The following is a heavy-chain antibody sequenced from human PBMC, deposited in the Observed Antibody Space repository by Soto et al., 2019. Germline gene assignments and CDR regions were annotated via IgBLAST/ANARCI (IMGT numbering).Heavy chain of an antibody. J-gene: IGHJ4*02. D-gene: IGHD5-12*01. V-gene: IGHV1-69*01. CDR3: ARAGSGYENWYYFHY. CDR2: IIPIFGTA. CDR1: GGTFSSYA. Sequence: QVQLVQAGAEVKKPGSSVKVSCKASGGTFSSYAISWVRQAPGQGLEWMGGIIPIFGTANYAQKFQGRVTITADESTSTAYMELRSLRSEDKAVYYCARAGSGYENWYYFHYWGQGTLVTVSS.